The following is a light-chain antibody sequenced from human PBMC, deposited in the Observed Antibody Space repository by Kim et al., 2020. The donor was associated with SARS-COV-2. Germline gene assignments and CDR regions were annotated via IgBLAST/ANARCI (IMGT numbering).Light chain of an antibody. V-gene: IGLV1-51*01. J-gene: IGLJ3*02. CDR1: SSNIGNNY. CDR3: GTWDSSLSAVV. Sequence: QSVLTQPPSVSAAPGQKVTISCSGGSSNIGNNYVSWYQQFPGTAPKLLIYDNNKRPSGIPDRFSGSKSGTSATLGITGLQTGDEADYYCGTWDSSLSAVVFGGGTHLTVL. CDR2: DNN.